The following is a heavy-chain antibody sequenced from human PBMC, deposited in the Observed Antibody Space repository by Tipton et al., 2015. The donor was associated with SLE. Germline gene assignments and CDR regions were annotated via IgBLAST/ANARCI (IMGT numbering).Heavy chain of an antibody. D-gene: IGHD5-24*01. V-gene: IGHV3-9*01. CDR2: INWNSETI. CDR1: GFTFADYA. Sequence: RSLRLSCAASGFTFADYAMHWVRQAPGKGLEWVSGINWNSETINYADSVKGRFTISRDSAKNSLYLQMNSLRAEDTAVYYCARTVEMPASFDYWGQGNLVTVSS. CDR3: ARTVEMPASFDY. J-gene: IGHJ4*02.